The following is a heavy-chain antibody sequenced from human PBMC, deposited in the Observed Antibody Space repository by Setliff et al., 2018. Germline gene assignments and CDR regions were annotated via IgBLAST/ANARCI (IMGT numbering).Heavy chain of an antibody. CDR3: ARETLNYNFWSGYYRYYYYGMDV. CDR1: GFSFSDYY. J-gene: IGHJ6*02. CDR2: INRNGNTI. V-gene: IGHV3-11*04. Sequence: GGSLRLSCAASGFSFSDYYMTWMRQAPGKGLEWLSYINRNGNTIYYADSVKGRFTISRDNAKNSLYLQMNSLRAEDTAVYYCARETLNYNFWSGYYRYYYYGMDVWGQGTTVTVSS. D-gene: IGHD3-3*01.